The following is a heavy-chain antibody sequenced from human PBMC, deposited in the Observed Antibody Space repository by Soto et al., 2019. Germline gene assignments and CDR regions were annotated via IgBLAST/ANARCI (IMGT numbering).Heavy chain of an antibody. Sequence: QVQLQQWGAGLLKPSETLSLTCAVYGGSFSGYYWSWIRQPPGKGLEWIGEINHSGSTNYNPSIRSRVTISVYTSKNQFSLKLSSVTAADPAVYYCARRYSGYDLDYWGQGTLVTVSS. V-gene: IGHV4-34*01. D-gene: IGHD5-12*01. CDR2: INHSGST. J-gene: IGHJ4*02. CDR3: ARRYSGYDLDY. CDR1: GGSFSGYY.